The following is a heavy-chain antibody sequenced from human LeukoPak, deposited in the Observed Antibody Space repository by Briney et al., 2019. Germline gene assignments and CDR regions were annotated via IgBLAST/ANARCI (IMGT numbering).Heavy chain of an antibody. Sequence: GGSLRLSCAASGFTVSNNYMSWVRQAPGKGLEWVSVIYSGGGSTYYADPVRGRFTISRHSSKNTLYLQMNSLRAEDTAVYYCARDRRYYDTSGYGLTYYYYGMDVWGQGTTVTVSS. D-gene: IGHD3-22*01. CDR1: GFTVSNNY. V-gene: IGHV3-53*04. J-gene: IGHJ6*02. CDR2: IYSGGGST. CDR3: ARDRRYYDTSGYGLTYYYYGMDV.